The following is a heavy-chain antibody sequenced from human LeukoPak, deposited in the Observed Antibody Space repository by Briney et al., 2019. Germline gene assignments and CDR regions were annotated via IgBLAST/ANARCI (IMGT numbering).Heavy chain of an antibody. CDR1: VGSFSGYY. CDR2: INHSGST. V-gene: IGHV4-34*01. Sequence: PSETLSLTCAVYVGSFSGYYWSWIRQPPGKGLEWIGEINHSGSTNYNPSLKSRVTISVDTSKNQFSLKLSSVTAADTAVYYCARGRVTTLYYYYYYYMDVWGKGTTVTVSS. J-gene: IGHJ6*03. CDR3: ARGRVTTLYYYYYYYMDV. D-gene: IGHD4-11*01.